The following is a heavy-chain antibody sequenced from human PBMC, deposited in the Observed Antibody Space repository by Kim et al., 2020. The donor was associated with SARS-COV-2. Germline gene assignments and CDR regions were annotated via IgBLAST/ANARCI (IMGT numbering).Heavy chain of an antibody. CDR2: ISYDGKNK. Sequence: GGSLRLSCAVSGFTFSSYGMHWDRQAPGKGLEWVAVISYDGKNKYYGEAVKGRFTISRDNSKNTLDLQIHSLRVEDTAVYYCAKEDAVAVAGGFDCWGQGTLVTVS. D-gene: IGHD6-19*01. J-gene: IGHJ4*02. CDR1: GFTFSSYG. CDR3: AKEDAVAVAGGFDC. V-gene: IGHV3-30*18.